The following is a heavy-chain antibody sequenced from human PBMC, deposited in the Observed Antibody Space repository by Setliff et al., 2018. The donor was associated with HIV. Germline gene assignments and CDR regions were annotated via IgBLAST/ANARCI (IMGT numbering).Heavy chain of an antibody. CDR1: GYTFLSYG. Sequence: ASVKVSCKVSGYTFLSYGISWVRQAPGQGLEWMGWINAGNGNTKYSQKFQGRVTITRDTSADTVYMELSSLRSEDTAVYYCARGLEVYYDSRHYYPGWLDPWGQGTLVTVSS. CDR3: ARGLEVYYDSRHYYPGWLDP. CDR2: INAGNGNT. J-gene: IGHJ5*02. V-gene: IGHV1-3*01. D-gene: IGHD3-22*01.